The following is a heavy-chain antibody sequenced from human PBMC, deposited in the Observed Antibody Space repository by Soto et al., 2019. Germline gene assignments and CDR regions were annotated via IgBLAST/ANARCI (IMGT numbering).Heavy chain of an antibody. V-gene: IGHV4-4*02. J-gene: IGHJ4*02. Sequence: QVQLQESGPGLVKPSGTLSLTCAVSGGSISSTNWWSWVRQPPGQGLEWIGEIYHSGSTNYNPSLKSRVTISVDESKDQFSLMLSSVTAADTAVYYCARASYHASGSYYNFDYWGQGTLVTVSS. CDR1: GGSISSTNW. CDR3: ARASYHASGSYYNFDY. CDR2: IYHSGST. D-gene: IGHD3-10*01.